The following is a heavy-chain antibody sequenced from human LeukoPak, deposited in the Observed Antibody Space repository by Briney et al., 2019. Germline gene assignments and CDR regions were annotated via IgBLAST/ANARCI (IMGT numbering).Heavy chain of an antibody. J-gene: IGHJ4*02. D-gene: IGHD1-26*01. CDR3: ARGPGGYYPHFDY. CDR2: ISYDGNNK. V-gene: IGHV3-30-3*01. CDR1: GFTFSSYT. Sequence: PGGSLRLSCAASGFTFSSYTMHWVRQAPGQGLEWVAVISYDGNNKYYADSVKGRFTFSRDNSKNTLYLQMNSLRAEDTAVYHCARGPGGYYPHFDYWGQGALVTVSS.